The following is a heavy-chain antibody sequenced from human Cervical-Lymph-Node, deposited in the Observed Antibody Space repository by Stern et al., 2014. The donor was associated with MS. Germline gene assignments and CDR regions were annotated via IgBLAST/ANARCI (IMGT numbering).Heavy chain of an antibody. CDR2: ISAYKGNA. V-gene: IGHV1-18*01. CDR3: ARGYVMDV. Sequence: VQLVQSGAEVKKPGASVKVSCTASGYTFTGYGIRWVRQAPGQGLEWMGWISAYKGNANYAQKFQGRVAMTTDTSTSTVHMELGSLRSDDTAVYYCARGYVMDVWGQGTTVTVSS. CDR1: GYTFTGYG. J-gene: IGHJ6*02.